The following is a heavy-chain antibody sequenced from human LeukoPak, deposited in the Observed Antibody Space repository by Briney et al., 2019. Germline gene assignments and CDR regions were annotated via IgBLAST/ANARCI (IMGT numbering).Heavy chain of an antibody. J-gene: IGHJ6*03. CDR3: ASGKAASYYYYYMDV. V-gene: IGHV3-64*01. Sequence: GGSLRLSCAVSGFTFSSYAMHWVRQAPGKGLEYVSAISSNGGSTYYANSVKGRFTISRDNSKNTLYLQMGSLRAEDMAVYYCASGKAASYYYYYMDVWGKGTTVTVSS. CDR1: GFTFSSYA. CDR2: ISSNGGST. D-gene: IGHD2-15*01.